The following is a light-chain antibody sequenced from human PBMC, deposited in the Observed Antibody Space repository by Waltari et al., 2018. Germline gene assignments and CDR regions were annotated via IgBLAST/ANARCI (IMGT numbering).Light chain of an antibody. CDR2: AAS. Sequence: DIQMTQSPSSLSASVGHRVTITCRASQDIRNSLAWYQQKPGAAPKLLLYAASRLLSGVPSRFSGSGSGMDYTLTISSLQPEDFATYYCQQYYSTPYTFGQGTKLEI. V-gene: IGKV1-NL1*01. CDR1: QDIRNS. CDR3: QQYYSTPYT. J-gene: IGKJ2*01.